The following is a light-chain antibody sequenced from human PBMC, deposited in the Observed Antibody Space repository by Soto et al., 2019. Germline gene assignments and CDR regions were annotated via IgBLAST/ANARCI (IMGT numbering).Light chain of an antibody. CDR3: MQSLQTAT. J-gene: IGKJ1*01. CDR1: QSLLHSNGYNY. CDR2: LGS. V-gene: IGKV2-28*01. Sequence: DIVMTQSPLSLPVTPGEPASISCRSSQSLLHSNGYNYLDWYLQKPGQSPQLLIYLGSNRASGVPARFSGSGSGTDFSLKISRVEAEDVGVYYFMQSLQTATFGQGTKVEIK.